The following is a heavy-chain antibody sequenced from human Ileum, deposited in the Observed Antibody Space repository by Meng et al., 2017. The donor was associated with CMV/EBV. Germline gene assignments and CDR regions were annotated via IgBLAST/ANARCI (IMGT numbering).Heavy chain of an antibody. V-gene: IGHV3-74*01. Sequence: GSLKISCAASGSAFRRYWMHWVRQAPGKGLVWVSRINSDGSSTNYADSVKGRFTISRDNAKNTLHLQMNSLRAEDSAVYYCASSEYSNMLDYWGQGTLVTVSS. CDR2: INSDGSST. J-gene: IGHJ4*02. D-gene: IGHD6-13*01. CDR1: GSAFRRYW. CDR3: ASSEYSNMLDY.